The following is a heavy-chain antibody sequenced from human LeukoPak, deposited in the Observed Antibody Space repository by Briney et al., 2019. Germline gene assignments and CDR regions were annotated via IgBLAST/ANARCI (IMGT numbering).Heavy chain of an antibody. J-gene: IGHJ4*02. CDR2: ISGSGGST. CDR3: AKEGPGDYYDSSGIFDY. D-gene: IGHD3-22*01. V-gene: IGHV3-23*01. Sequence: GGSLRLSCGASGFTFSSYAMSWVRQAPGKGREWVSAISGSGGSTYYADSVKGRFTISRDNSKNTLYLQMNSLRAEDTAVYYCAKEGPGDYYDSSGIFDYWGQGTLVTVSS. CDR1: GFTFSSYA.